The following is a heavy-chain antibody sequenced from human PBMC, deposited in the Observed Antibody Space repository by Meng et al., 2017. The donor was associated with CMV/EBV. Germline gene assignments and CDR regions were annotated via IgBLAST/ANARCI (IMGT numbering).Heavy chain of an antibody. D-gene: IGHD2-15*01. Sequence: EQVRPGGSRLGWPWRTLCPPRALSGDCVSSNSSAGNWIRQSPRRRLEWLGRTYYRSKWYNDYAVSVKSRITINPDTSTNQFSLQLNSVTPEDTAVYYCARDKGMVELGSWFDPWGQGTLVTVSS. CDR3: ARDKGMVELGSWFDP. CDR1: GDCVSSNSSA. J-gene: IGHJ5*02. V-gene: IGHV6-1*01. CDR2: TYYRSKWYN.